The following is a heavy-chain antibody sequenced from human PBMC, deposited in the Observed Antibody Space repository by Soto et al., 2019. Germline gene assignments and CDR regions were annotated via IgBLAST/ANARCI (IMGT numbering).Heavy chain of an antibody. D-gene: IGHD3-16*02. CDR2: ISSSSSYI. V-gene: IGHV3-21*01. J-gene: IGHJ3*02. CDR1: GFTFSSYS. Sequence: GGSLRLSCAASGFTFSSYSMNWVRQAPGKGLEWVSSISSSSSYIYYADSVKGRFTISRDNAKNSLYLQMNSLRAEDTAVYYCARGDFTFGGVIVIHAFDIWGQGTMVTVSS. CDR3: ARGDFTFGGVIVIHAFDI.